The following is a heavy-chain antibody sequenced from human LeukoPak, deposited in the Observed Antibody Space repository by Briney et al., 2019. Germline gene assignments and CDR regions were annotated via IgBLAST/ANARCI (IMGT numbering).Heavy chain of an antibody. Sequence: PGGSLRLSCAASGFTFSSYAMSRVRQAPGKGLEWVSAISGSGGSTYYADSVKGRFTISRDNSKNTLYLQMNSLRAEDTAVYYCAKYLDDFWSYFDYWGKGTLVTVSS. CDR1: GFTFSSYA. D-gene: IGHD3-3*01. CDR2: ISGSGGST. V-gene: IGHV3-23*01. CDR3: AKYLDDFWSYFDY. J-gene: IGHJ4*02.